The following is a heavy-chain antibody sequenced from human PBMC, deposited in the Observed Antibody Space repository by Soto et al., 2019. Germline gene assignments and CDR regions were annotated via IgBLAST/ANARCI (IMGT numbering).Heavy chain of an antibody. D-gene: IGHD3-3*01. CDR3: ARDSPIFGVVIGENYYYYGMDV. CDR1: GFTFSSYE. V-gene: IGHV3-48*03. J-gene: IGHJ6*02. CDR2: ISSSGSTI. Sequence: HPGGSLRLSCAASGFTFSSYEMNWVRQAPGKGLEWVSYISSSGSTIYYADSVKGRFTISRDNAKNSLYLQMNSLRAEDTAVYYCARDSPIFGVVIGENYYYYGMDVWGQGTTVTVSS.